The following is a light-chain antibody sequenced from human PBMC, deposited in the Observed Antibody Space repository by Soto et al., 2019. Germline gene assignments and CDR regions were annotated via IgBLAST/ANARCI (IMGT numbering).Light chain of an antibody. J-gene: IGKJ1*01. CDR3: QQYNNYPWT. V-gene: IGKV1-5*03. CDR2: KAS. Sequence: DIQMTQSPSTLSASVGDRVTITCRASQSISSWLAWYQQKPGKAPKLLIYKASSLESGVPSRFSGSGSGTEFTLTISSLQHDDFATYYCQQYNNYPWTFGQGTKVELK. CDR1: QSISSW.